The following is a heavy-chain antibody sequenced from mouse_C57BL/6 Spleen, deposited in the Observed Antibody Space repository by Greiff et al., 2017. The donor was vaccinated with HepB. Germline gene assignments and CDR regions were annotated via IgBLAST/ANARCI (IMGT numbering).Heavy chain of an antibody. J-gene: IGHJ1*03. CDR2: IYPRDGST. CDR3: ARDYYGSSSSYWYFDV. D-gene: IGHD1-1*01. V-gene: IGHV1-85*01. Sequence: VQLQQSGPELVKPGASVKLSCKASGYTFTSYDVNWVKQRPGQGLEWIGWIYPRDGSTKYNEKFKGKATLTVDTSSSTAYMELHSLTSEDSAVYFCARDYYGSSSSYWYFDVWGTGTTVTVSS. CDR1: GYTFTSYD.